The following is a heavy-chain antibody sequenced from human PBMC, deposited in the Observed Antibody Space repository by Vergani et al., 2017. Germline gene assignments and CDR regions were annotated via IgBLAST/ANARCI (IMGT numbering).Heavy chain of an antibody. D-gene: IGHD2-8*01. Sequence: QVQLVESGGGVVQPGRSLRLSCAASGFTFSSYAMHWVRQAPGKGLEWVAVISYDGSNKYYADSVKGRFTISRDNSKNTLHLQMNSLRAEDTAVYYCASEYCTNGVCYTGIDYWGQGTLVTVSS. CDR1: GFTFSSYA. CDR3: ASEYCTNGVCYTGIDY. CDR2: ISYDGSNK. J-gene: IGHJ4*02. V-gene: IGHV3-30-3*01.